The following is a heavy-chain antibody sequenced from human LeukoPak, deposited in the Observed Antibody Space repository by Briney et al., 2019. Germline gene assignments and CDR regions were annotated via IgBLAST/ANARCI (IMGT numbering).Heavy chain of an antibody. D-gene: IGHD3-22*01. CDR1: GGTFSNYA. CDR3: ARKFTYYYDSSGPGWFDP. CDR2: IIPIFGTA. Sequence: ASVKVSCKASGGTFSNYAISWVRQAPGQGLEWMGRIIPIFGTANYAQKFQGRVTITADKSTSTAYMELSSLRSEDTAVYYCARKFTYYYDSSGPGWFDPWGQGTLVTVSS. J-gene: IGHJ5*02. V-gene: IGHV1-69*06.